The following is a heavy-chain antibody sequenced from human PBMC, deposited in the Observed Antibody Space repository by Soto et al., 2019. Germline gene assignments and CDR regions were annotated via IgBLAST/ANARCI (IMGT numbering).Heavy chain of an antibody. CDR1: GGSISRGGYS. V-gene: IGHV4-30-2*01. J-gene: IGHJ4*02. CDR3: ARAGSRSSMTTLSGFDY. CDR2: IYHSGST. D-gene: IGHD4-4*01. Sequence: SETLSLTWAVSGGSISRGGYSWIWIRQPPGEGLEWIGYIYHSGSTYYNPSLKSRVTISVDRSKNQFSLKLSSVTAADTAVYYCARAGSRSSMTTLSGFDYWGQGTLVTSPQ.